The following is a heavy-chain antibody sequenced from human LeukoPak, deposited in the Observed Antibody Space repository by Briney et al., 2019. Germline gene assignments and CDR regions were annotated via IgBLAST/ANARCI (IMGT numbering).Heavy chain of an antibody. V-gene: IGHV3-74*01. D-gene: IGHD2-21*02. J-gene: IGHJ4*01. CDR2: INSDGSST. Sequence: GGSLRLSCAASGFAFSSYWMHWVRQAPGKGLVWVSRINSDGSSTGYADSVKGRFTISRDNSQNTLYLQLSGLRTEDTALYYCAKDLLLNCRGDCYIFDKWGHGTLVTVSS. CDR3: AKDLLLNCRGDCYIFDK. CDR1: GFAFSSYW.